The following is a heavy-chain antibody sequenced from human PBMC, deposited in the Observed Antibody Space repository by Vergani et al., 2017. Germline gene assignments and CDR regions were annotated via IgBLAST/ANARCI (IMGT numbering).Heavy chain of an antibody. D-gene: IGHD2-8*01. CDR2: IGSSGPYI. CDR3: ARDCTSGGCPDNYGMDV. V-gene: IGHV3-21*06. Sequence: VQLVESGGGLVKPGGSLRLSCAASGFTFSDFSMSWVRQAPGKGLEWVAFIGSSGPYINYADSVKGRFIISRDNTNNSLFLQLRSLRAEDAAVYYCARDCTSGGCPDNYGMDVWGQGATLTVSS. CDR1: GFTFSDFS. J-gene: IGHJ6*02.